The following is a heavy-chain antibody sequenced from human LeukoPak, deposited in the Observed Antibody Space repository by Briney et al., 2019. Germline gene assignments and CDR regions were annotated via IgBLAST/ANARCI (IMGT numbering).Heavy chain of an antibody. J-gene: IGHJ4*02. CDR1: GFTVSSNY. Sequence: GRSLRLSCAASGFTVSSNYMSWVRQAPGKGLEWVSVIYSGGSTYYADSVKGRFTISRDNSKNTLYLQMNSLRAEDTAVYYCARQSRDGSKNRGYYFDYWGQGTLVTVSS. V-gene: IGHV3-66*04. CDR2: IYSGGST. CDR3: ARQSRDGSKNRGYYFDY. D-gene: IGHD3-10*01.